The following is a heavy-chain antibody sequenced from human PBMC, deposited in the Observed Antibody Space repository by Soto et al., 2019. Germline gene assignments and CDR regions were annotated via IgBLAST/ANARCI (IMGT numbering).Heavy chain of an antibody. J-gene: IGHJ6*02. CDR3: ARGDGVVVVAASDNYYYYYGMDV. CDR1: GGTFSSYA. Sequence: ASVKVSCKASGGTFSSYAISWVRQAPGQGLEWMGGIIPIFGTANYAQKFQGRVTITADESTSTAYMELSSLRSEDTAVYYCARGDGVVVVAASDNYYYYYGMDVWGQGTTVTVSS. D-gene: IGHD2-15*01. V-gene: IGHV1-69*13. CDR2: IIPIFGTA.